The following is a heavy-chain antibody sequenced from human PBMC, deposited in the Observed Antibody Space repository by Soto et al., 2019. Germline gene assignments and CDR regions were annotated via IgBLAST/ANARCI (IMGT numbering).Heavy chain of an antibody. Sequence: SETLSLTCAVYGGSFSGYYWSWIRQPPGKGLEWIGEINHSGSTNYNPSLKSRVTISVDTSKNQFSLALSSVTAADTAVYYCARDSGYSYGPFDSWGQGSLVTVSS. J-gene: IGHJ4*02. D-gene: IGHD5-18*01. CDR2: INHSGST. CDR3: ARDSGYSYGPFDS. V-gene: IGHV4-34*01. CDR1: GGSFSGYY.